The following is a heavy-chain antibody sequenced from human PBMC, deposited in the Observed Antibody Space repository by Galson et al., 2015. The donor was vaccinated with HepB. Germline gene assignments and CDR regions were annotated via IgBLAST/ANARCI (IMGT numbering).Heavy chain of an antibody. CDR1: GFSFSVYD. V-gene: IGHV3-13*01. J-gene: IGHJ3*02. Sequence: SLRLSCAASGFSFSVYDMHWVRQATGGGLEWVSAIGSAGDTYYVASVKGRFTISRENAKNSLYLQMNSLRPGDTAVYFCARELRDTYAFGIWGQGTMVTVSS. CDR2: IGSAGDT. D-gene: IGHD2-8*01. CDR3: ARELRDTYAFGI.